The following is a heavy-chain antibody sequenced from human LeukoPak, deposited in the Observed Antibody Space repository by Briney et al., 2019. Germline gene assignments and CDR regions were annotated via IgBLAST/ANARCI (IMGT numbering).Heavy chain of an antibody. D-gene: IGHD3-10*01. Sequence: KSGGSLRLSCAASGFAFSSYSMNWVRQAPGKGLEWVSSISSSSSYIYYADSVKGRFTISRDNAKNSLYLQMNSLRAEDTAVYYCASYYGSGKKDNWGQGTLVTVSS. J-gene: IGHJ4*02. CDR1: GFAFSSYS. CDR2: ISSSSSYI. V-gene: IGHV3-21*01. CDR3: ASYYGSGKKDN.